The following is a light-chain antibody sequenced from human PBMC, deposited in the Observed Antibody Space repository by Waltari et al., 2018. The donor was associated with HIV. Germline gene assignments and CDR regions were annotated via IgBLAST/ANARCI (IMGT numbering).Light chain of an antibody. CDR2: SAS. CDR1: VTISKY. Sequence: DIQMTQSPSSLSASVGDRVTITCRASVTISKYLNWYQQKPGKAPKLLIYSASSLQNEVPPRFSGSGSATDFTLTINNMQPEDFATFICQQSYSTPHTFGQGTRLEI. V-gene: IGKV1-39*01. CDR3: QQSYSTPHT. J-gene: IGKJ2*01.